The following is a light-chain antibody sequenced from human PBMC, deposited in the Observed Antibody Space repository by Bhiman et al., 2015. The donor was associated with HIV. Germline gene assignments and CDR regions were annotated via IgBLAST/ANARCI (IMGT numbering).Light chain of an antibody. Sequence: QSVLTQPPSVSGAPGQRVTISCTGSSSNIGAGYDVHWYLQLPGTAPKLLIYGNSNRPSGVPDRFSGSKSGTSASLAITGLQAEDEADYYCQSYDSSLSGLWVFGGGTKLTVL. V-gene: IGLV1-40*01. CDR2: GNS. J-gene: IGLJ2*01. CDR3: QSYDSSLSGLWV. CDR1: SSNIGAGYD.